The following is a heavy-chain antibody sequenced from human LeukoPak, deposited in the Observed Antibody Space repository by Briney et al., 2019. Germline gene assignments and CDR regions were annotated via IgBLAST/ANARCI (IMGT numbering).Heavy chain of an antibody. J-gene: IGHJ3*02. D-gene: IGHD2-21*02. CDR3: ARGDCGGDCNDAFDI. CDR2: INPSGGST. V-gene: IGHV1-46*01. Sequence: ASVKVSCKASGYIFTSYFMHWVRQAPGQGLEWMGLINPSGGSTRYAQKFQGRVTMTRDMSTSTVYMELSSLRSEDTAVYYCARGDCGGDCNDAFDIWGQGTMVTVSS. CDR1: GYIFTSYF.